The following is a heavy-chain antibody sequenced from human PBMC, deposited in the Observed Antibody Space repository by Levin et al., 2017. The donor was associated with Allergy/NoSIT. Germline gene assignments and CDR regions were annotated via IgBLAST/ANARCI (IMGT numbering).Heavy chain of an antibody. J-gene: IGHJ4*02. D-gene: IGHD5-24*01. CDR1: GFSFDEYA. CDR3: AKDFGRRDGYNGFDY. CDR2: ISWNSDSR. V-gene: IGHV3-9*01. Sequence: AGGSLRLSCVTSGFSFDEYAMHWVRQAPGQGLEWVSGISWNSDSRRYVDSVKGRFTISRDNAKNSVYLQMSSLRGEDTALYYCAKDFGRRDGYNGFDYWGPGTLVTVSS.